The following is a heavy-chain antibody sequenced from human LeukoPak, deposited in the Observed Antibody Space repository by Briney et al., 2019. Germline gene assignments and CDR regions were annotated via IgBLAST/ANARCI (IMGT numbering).Heavy chain of an antibody. CDR1: GFTFSSYA. V-gene: IGHV3-23*01. CDR2: ISGSGGST. D-gene: IGHD2-2*01. J-gene: IGHJ5*02. Sequence: GGSLRLSCAASGFTFSSYAMSWVRQAPRKGLEWVSAISGSGGSTYYADSVKGRFTISRDNSKNTLYLQMNSLRAEDTAVYYCAKPLHIYYAPAAGFDPWGQGTLVTVSS. CDR3: AKPLHIYYAPAAGFDP.